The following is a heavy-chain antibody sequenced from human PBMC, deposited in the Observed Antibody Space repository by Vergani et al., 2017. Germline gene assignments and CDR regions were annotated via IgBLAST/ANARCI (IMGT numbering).Heavy chain of an antibody. D-gene: IGHD2-15*01. J-gene: IGHJ5*02. CDR2: VYYTGST. Sequence: QVQLQESGPGLVKPSETLSLTCTVSGAAIKDFYWSWFRQPPGKGLEWVGYVYYTGSTTYNPSLKSRVTISVDTSNNLFSLRMTSLTAADTAIYCCARDHDLYCRCTTSCHNCFDPWVEGSVVTVSS. V-gene: IGHV4-59*01. CDR1: GAAIKDFY. CDR3: ARDHDLYCRCTTSCHNCFDP.